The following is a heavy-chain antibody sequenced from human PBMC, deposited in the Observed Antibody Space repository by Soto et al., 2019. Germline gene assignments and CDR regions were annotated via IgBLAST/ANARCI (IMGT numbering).Heavy chain of an antibody. CDR1: GFTFSSYG. CDR2: ISYDGSNT. V-gene: IGHV3-30*18. J-gene: IGHJ4*02. D-gene: IGHD1-26*01. Sequence: QVQLVESGGGVVQPGRSLRLSCVASGFTFSSYGMHWVRQAPGKGLEWVAIISYDGSNTYYADSVKGRFTISRDNSKNTLYLQMNGLRAEDTSVYYCSKEGVLSVGYYISSSYYFDRWGQGALGSGSA. CDR3: SKEGVLSVGYYISSSYYFDR.